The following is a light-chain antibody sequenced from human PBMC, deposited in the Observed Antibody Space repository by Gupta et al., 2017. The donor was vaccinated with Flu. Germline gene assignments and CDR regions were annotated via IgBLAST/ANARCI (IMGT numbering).Light chain of an antibody. CDR1: KSVSSN. J-gene: IGKJ1*01. V-gene: IGKV3-15*01. CDR3: QQYKSWPPA. CDR2: DAS. Sequence: PAPLSVPPGEGATLSCSASKSVSSNLAWYQQKPDQPPSLLFFDASTRATGVPARFSGSGSGTEFTITISSLQAEDFAAYYCQQYKSWPPAFGQGTKVEI.